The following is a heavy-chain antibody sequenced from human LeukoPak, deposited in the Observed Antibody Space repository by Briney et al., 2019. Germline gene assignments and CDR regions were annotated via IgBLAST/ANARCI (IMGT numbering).Heavy chain of an antibody. Sequence: GALRLPRASPGFTSTNALMGWVRQASGKGVEWVWRIKSKGDGETTDYGAPVKGRFFMSRDDSKATVYLQMYSLETEDTGVYYCTTDLGLTMIWGVIVHWGQGTLVTVSS. V-gene: IGHV3-15*01. CDR1: GFTSTNAL. J-gene: IGHJ4*02. D-gene: IGHD3-10*01. CDR2: IKSKGDGETT. CDR3: TTDLGLTMIWGVIVH.